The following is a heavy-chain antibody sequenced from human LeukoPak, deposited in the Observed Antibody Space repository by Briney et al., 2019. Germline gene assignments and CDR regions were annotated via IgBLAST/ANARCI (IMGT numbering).Heavy chain of an antibody. CDR3: TSVRENCECPECYFVS. Sequence: PGGSLTLSYAPSRLTFANAWMRWVRQAPGKGLECVGHIKSKTDRGTTDYAAPVKGTFTISREDSKNTLYLQMNSLRTEDTAVYYCTSVRENCECPECYFVSWGQGTLVTVSS. J-gene: IGHJ4*02. D-gene: IGHD1-1*01. V-gene: IGHV3-15*01. CDR2: IKSKTDRGTT. CDR1: RLTFANAW.